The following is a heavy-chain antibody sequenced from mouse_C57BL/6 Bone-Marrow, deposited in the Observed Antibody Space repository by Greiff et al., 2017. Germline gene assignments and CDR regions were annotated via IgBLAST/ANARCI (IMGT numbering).Heavy chain of an antibody. CDR1: GFTFSSYG. CDR2: ISSGGSYT. CDR3: ARTGHFDY. J-gene: IGHJ2*01. D-gene: IGHD4-1*01. Sequence: EVKLEESGGDLVKPGGSLKLSCAASGFTFSSYGMSWVRQTPDKRLEWVATISSGGSYTYYPDSVQGRFTISRDNAKNTLYLQMSSLKSEDTAMYYCARTGHFDYWGQGTTLTVSS. V-gene: IGHV5-6*02.